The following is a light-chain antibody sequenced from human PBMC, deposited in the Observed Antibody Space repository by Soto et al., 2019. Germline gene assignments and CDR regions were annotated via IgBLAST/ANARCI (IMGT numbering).Light chain of an antibody. J-gene: IGKJ5*01. V-gene: IGKV1-33*01. Sequence: DIQMTQSPSSLSASVGDRVTITCRASQDISNYLNWYQQRPGKARKLLIYDASNLERGVPSRFSGTRSGTHFTVAITSLQPEDVATYYCQQSDSLPIPFGQGTRLEI. CDR3: QQSDSLPIP. CDR1: QDISNY. CDR2: DAS.